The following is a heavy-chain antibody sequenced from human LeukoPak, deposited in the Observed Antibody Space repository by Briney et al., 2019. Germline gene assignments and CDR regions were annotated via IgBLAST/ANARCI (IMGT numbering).Heavy chain of an antibody. CDR2: INPNSGGT. CDR1: GYTFTGYY. CDR3: ARDSAYDILTGYYYWFDP. Sequence: ASVKVSCKASGYTFTGYYMHWVRQAPGQGLEWMGWINPNSGGTNYAQKLQGRVTMTTDTSTSTAYMELRSLRSDDTAVYYCARDSAYDILTGYYYWFDPWGQGTLVTVSS. V-gene: IGHV1-2*02. D-gene: IGHD3-9*01. J-gene: IGHJ5*02.